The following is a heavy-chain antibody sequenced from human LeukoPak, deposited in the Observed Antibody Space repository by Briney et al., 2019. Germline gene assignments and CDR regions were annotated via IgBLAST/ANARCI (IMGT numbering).Heavy chain of an antibody. V-gene: IGHV4-34*01. CDR1: GGSFSDSY. CDR3: AKHLRRRFFSRTLGFDP. CDR2: INHGGST. J-gene: IGHJ5*02. Sequence: SETLFLTCAVYGGSFSDSYWSWIRQPPGKGLEWIGEINHGGSTKFNPSLKSRVTISLDTSRNQFSLKVNSVTAADTAVYYCAKHLRRRFFSRTLGFDPWGQGTLVTASS. D-gene: IGHD3-3*01.